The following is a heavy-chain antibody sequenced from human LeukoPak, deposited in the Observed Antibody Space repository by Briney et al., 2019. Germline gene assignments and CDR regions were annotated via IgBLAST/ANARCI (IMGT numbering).Heavy chain of an antibody. CDR2: ISWNSGNI. D-gene: IGHD3-22*01. V-gene: IGHV3-9*01. Sequence: GRSLRLSCVASGFTFYDYAMHWVRQAPGKGLEWVSGISWNSGNIGYADSVKGRFTISRDNAKNSLYLQMSSLRAEDTALYYCTKDISSSGYYYSDYWGQGTLVTVSS. CDR3: TKDISSSGYYYSDY. CDR1: GFTFYDYA. J-gene: IGHJ4*02.